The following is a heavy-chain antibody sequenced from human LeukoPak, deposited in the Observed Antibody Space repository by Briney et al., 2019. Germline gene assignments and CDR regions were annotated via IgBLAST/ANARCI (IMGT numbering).Heavy chain of an antibody. J-gene: IGHJ5*02. V-gene: IGHV4-39*01. CDR1: GGSISSSSYY. Sequence: SETLSLTCTVSGGSISSSSYYWGWIRQPPGKGLEWIASICYSRSTYYNPSLKSRVTISGDTSNNQFSLKLSSVTAADTAVYYCARGDGYNSRFDPWDQGTLVTVSS. CDR3: ARGDGYNSRFDP. CDR2: ICYSRST. D-gene: IGHD5-24*01.